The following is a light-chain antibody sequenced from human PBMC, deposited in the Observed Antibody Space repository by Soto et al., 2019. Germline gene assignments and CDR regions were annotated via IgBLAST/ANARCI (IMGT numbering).Light chain of an antibody. CDR1: QDISNS. V-gene: IGKV1-27*01. CDR3: KQSYSTPRT. Sequence: DIQMTQSPSSLSASIGDRATITCRTSQDISNSLAWYQQKPGKAPKLLIFAASTLQSGVQSRFSGSGSGTDFTLTIISLQPEDFATYYCKQSYSTPRTFGQGTKVDIK. CDR2: AAS. J-gene: IGKJ1*01.